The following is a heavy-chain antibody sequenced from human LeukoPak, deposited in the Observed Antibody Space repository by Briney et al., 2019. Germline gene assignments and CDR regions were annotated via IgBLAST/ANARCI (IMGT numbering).Heavy chain of an antibody. CDR2: IYHSGST. J-gene: IGHJ3*02. V-gene: IGHV4-39*01. D-gene: IGHD2-21*01. CDR3: ALSFIVVAFDAFDI. CDR1: GGSVRSSSYF. Sequence: SETLSLTCTVSGGSVRSSSYFWVWIRQSPGKGLEWIATIYHSGSTYYNPSLKSRVTISVDTSKNQFSLKLSSVTAADTAVYYCALSFIVVAFDAFDIWGQGTMVTVSS.